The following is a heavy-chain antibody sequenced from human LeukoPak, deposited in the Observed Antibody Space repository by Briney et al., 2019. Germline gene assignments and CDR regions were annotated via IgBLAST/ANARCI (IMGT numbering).Heavy chain of an antibody. Sequence: PGGSLRLSCAASGFTFDDYGMSWVRQAPGKGLEWVSGINWNGGSTGYADSVKGRFTISRDNSKNTLYLQMNSLRAEDTAVYYCAKDRGPVGYYDILTGFLIDYWGQGTLVTVSS. J-gene: IGHJ4*02. V-gene: IGHV3-20*04. CDR2: INWNGGST. CDR3: AKDRGPVGYYDILTGFLIDY. CDR1: GFTFDDYG. D-gene: IGHD3-9*01.